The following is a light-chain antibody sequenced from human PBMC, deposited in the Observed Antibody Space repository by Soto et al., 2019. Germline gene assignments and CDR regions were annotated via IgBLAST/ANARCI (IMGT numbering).Light chain of an antibody. J-gene: IGKJ1*01. V-gene: IGKV2-28*01. CDR2: LGS. CDR1: HTLLHSNGYNY. CDR3: MQPLQSWT. Sequence: DIVITQSPLSLPVTPGEPASICCRSSHTLLHSNGYNYLDWYLHKPGPSPXXLIYLGSNRASGVPDRFSGSGSGTDFTLKISRVEAEDVGVYYCMQPLQSWTFGQGTKVDIK.